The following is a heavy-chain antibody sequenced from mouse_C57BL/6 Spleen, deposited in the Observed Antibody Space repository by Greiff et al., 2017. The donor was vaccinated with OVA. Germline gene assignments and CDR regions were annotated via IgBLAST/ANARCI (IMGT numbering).Heavy chain of an antibody. J-gene: IGHJ3*01. CDR1: GFSLTSYG. V-gene: IGHV2-6*01. CDR2: IWGVGST. D-gene: IGHD2-4*01. Sequence: VQVVESGPGLVAPSQSLSITCTVSGFSLTSYGVDWVRQSPGKGLEWLGVIWGVGSTNYNSALKSRLSISKDNSKSQVFLKMNSLQTDDTAMYYCARSYDYDGAWFAYWGQGTLVTVSA. CDR3: ARSYDYDGAWFAY.